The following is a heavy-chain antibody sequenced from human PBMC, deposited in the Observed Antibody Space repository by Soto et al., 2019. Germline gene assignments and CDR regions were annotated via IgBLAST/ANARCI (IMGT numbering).Heavy chain of an antibody. CDR3: ARSVAVPGAHIDY. CDR2: VYYTGST. Sequence: QVQLQEAGPGLVKPSETLSLTCSVSGGSISGSYWSWIRQSPGKGLEWLGYVYYTGSTNYSPSLRSRVSMSVDTSKNEFSLRLSSVPAADTAVYFCARSVAVPGAHIDYWGQGTQVTVSS. CDR1: GGSISGSY. D-gene: IGHD6-19*01. J-gene: IGHJ4*02. V-gene: IGHV4-59*01.